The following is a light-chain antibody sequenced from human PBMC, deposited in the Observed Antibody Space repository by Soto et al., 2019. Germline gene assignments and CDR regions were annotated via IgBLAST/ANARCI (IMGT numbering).Light chain of an antibody. CDR2: RNN. Sequence: QAVVTQPPSASGTPGQRVTISCSGSSSNIGSNYVYWYPQLPGTAPKLLIYRNNQRPSGVPDRFSGSKSGTSASLAISGLRSEDEADYYCAAWDDSLSGHWVFGGGTKVTVL. V-gene: IGLV1-47*01. CDR3: AAWDDSLSGHWV. CDR1: SSNIGSNY. J-gene: IGLJ3*02.